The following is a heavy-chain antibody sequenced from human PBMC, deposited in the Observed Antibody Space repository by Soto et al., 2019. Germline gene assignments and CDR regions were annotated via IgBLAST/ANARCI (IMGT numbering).Heavy chain of an antibody. Sequence: EVQLVESGGGLVQPGGSLRLSCAASGFTFRSYSMNWVRQAPGKGLEWVSYISSSSSTIFYADSVKGRFTISRDNAKNSLYLQMNTLRAEDTAVYYCARWDLAQHASVIWGQGTMVSVSS. J-gene: IGHJ3*02. V-gene: IGHV3-48*01. D-gene: IGHD1-26*01. CDR1: GFTFRSYS. CDR2: ISSSSSTI. CDR3: ARWDLAQHASVI.